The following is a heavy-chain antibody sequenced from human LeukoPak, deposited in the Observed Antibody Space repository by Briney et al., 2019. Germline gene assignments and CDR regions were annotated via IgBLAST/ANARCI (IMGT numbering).Heavy chain of an antibody. D-gene: IGHD3-22*01. CDR1: GYSFTSYW. Sequence: GESLKISCKGSGYSFTSYWIGWVRQLPGKGLEWMGIIYPGDSDTRYNPSFQGRVTISADKSISTAYLQWSSLKASDTAMYYCARPIRYDSCGYFYWGQGTLVTVSS. J-gene: IGHJ4*02. V-gene: IGHV5-51*01. CDR2: IYPGDSDT. CDR3: ARPIRYDSCGYFY.